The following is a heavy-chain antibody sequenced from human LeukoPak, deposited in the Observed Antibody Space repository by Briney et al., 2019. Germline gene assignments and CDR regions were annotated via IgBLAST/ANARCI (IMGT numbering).Heavy chain of an antibody. CDR1: GFTLSSYS. V-gene: IGHV3-21*01. J-gene: IGHJ6*02. CDR3: ARDSRPSQYYYNGMDV. Sequence: PGGSLRLSCAASGFTLSSYSMNWVRQAPGKGLEWVSFISTSTTYIYYADSVKGRFTISRDNAKTSLYLQMNSLRDEDTAVYYCARDSRPSQYYYNGMDVWGQGTTVTVSS. CDR2: ISTSTTYI. D-gene: IGHD6-13*01.